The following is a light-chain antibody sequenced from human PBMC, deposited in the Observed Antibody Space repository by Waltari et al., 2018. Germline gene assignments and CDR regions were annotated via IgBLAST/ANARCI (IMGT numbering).Light chain of an antibody. CDR1: QNINSF. Sequence: DIQMTQSPSSLSASVGDRVTITCRASQNINSFLNWYQQKPGRAPKLLIYAASSLHSGVPSRFSGSGSGTDYTLTISSLEPEDFAVYYCQQRSNWPPYTFGQGTKLEI. CDR3: QQRSNWPPYT. J-gene: IGKJ2*01. V-gene: IGKV1-39*01. CDR2: AAS.